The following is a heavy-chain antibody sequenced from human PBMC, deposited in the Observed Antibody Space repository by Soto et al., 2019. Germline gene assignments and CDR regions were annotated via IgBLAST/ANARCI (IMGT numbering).Heavy chain of an antibody. CDR3: ARQDVVATNCDY. J-gene: IGHJ4*02. V-gene: IGHV4-39*01. D-gene: IGHD5-12*01. CDR2: IYYSGST. Sequence: QLQLQESGPGLVKPSETLSLTCTVSGGSISSSSYYWGWIRQPPGKGLEWIGSIYYSGSTYYNPSLKSRVSISVDTSKNQFSLKLSSVTAADTAVYYCARQDVVATNCDYWGQGTLVTVSS. CDR1: GGSISSSSYY.